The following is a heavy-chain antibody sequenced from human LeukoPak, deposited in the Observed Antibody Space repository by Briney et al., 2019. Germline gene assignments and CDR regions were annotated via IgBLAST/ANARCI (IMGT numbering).Heavy chain of an antibody. CDR1: GFTFTSHV. CDR2: IDGSGHTT. D-gene: IGHD3-3*01. V-gene: IGHV3-23*01. J-gene: IGHJ5*02. Sequence: GGSLRLSCAASGFTFTSHVMSWVRQTPRKELEWVSAIDGSGHTTYYADSVRGRFIISRGNSKKMLYLQMNSLRAEDTATYYCARELIRSGSLQWFAPWGQGTLVTVPS. CDR3: ARELIRSGSLQWFAP.